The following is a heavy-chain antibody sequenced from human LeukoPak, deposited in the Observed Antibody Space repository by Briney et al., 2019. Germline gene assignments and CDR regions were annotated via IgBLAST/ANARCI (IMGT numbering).Heavy chain of an antibody. D-gene: IGHD6-13*01. CDR2: IYPGDSDT. J-gene: IGHJ6*02. Sequence: GESLKISCKGSGYRFTNYWVAWVRQMPGKGLEWMGIIYPGDSDTRYSPSFQGQVTISADESISTAYLQWSSLKASDTAMYYCAKGIAEYYYYYGMDVWGQGTTVTVSS. CDR1: GYRFTNYW. V-gene: IGHV5-51*01. CDR3: AKGIAEYYYYYGMDV.